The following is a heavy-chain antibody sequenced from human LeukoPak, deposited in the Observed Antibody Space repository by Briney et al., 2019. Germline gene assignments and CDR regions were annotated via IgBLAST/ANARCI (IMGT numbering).Heavy chain of an antibody. CDR1: GDSVSSNSAT. CDR2: TYYRSKWYN. J-gene: IGHJ3*02. D-gene: IGHD5-18*01. V-gene: IGHV6-1*01. Sequence: SQTLSLTFAISGDSVSSNSATWNWIRQSPSRGLEWLGSTYYRSKWYNDYAVSVESRITIDPDTSKNQFSLQLNSVTPEDTAVYYCARVVTSAAQGFDIWGQGTMVTVSS. CDR3: ARVVTSAAQGFDI.